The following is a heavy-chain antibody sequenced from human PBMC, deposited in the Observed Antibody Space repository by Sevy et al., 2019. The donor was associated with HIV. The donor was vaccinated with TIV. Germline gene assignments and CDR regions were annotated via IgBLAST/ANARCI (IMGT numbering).Heavy chain of an antibody. CDR1: GFTFSSYA. J-gene: IGHJ4*02. Sequence: GGSLRLSCAASGFTFSSYAMHWVRQAPGKGLEWVAVISYDGSNKYYADSVKGRFTISRDNSKNTLYLQMNSLRAEDTAVYYCARASPACSGGSCYSLTLIFSSGSYFDYWGQGTLVTVSS. D-gene: IGHD2-15*01. CDR2: ISYDGSNK. V-gene: IGHV3-30-3*01. CDR3: ARASPACSGGSCYSLTLIFSSGSYFDY.